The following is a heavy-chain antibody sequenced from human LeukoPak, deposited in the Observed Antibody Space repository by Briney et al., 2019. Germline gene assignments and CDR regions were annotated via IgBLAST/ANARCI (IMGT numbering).Heavy chain of an antibody. CDR1: GYTFIHYY. Sequence: ASVKVSCKASGYTFIHYYIHWVRQAPGQGFEWMGWINSNSGGATYAQNFQGRVTMTRGTSISTAYMELNRLRSDDTAVYYCARDLPAANYYYYYMDVWGKGTTVTVSS. D-gene: IGHD2-2*01. CDR2: INSNSGGA. J-gene: IGHJ6*03. V-gene: IGHV1-2*02. CDR3: ARDLPAANYYYYYMDV.